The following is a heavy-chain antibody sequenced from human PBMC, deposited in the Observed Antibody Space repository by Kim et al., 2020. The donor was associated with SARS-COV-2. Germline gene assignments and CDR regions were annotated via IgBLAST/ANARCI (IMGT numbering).Heavy chain of an antibody. CDR3: ARADSSGYYHTYYYYGMDV. Sequence: SETLSLTCTVSGGSISSYYWSWIRQPPGKGLEWIGYIYYSGSTNYNPSLKSRVTISVDTSKNQFSLKLSSVTAADTAVYYCARADSSGYYHTYYYYGMDVWGQGTTVTVSS. CDR2: IYYSGST. J-gene: IGHJ6*02. D-gene: IGHD3-22*01. V-gene: IGHV4-59*13. CDR1: GGSISSYY.